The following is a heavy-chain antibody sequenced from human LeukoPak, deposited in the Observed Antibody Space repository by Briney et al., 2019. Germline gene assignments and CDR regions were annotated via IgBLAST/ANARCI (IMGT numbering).Heavy chain of an antibody. J-gene: IGHJ4*02. D-gene: IGHD3-16*02. Sequence: GGSLRLSCAASGFTFSSYAMSWVRQAPGKGLEWVSAISGSGGSTYYADSVKGRFTISRDNSKNTLYLQMNSLRAEDTAVYYCAKATFMITFGGVIVMGYFDYWGQGTLVTVSS. CDR1: GFTFSSYA. V-gene: IGHV3-23*01. CDR3: AKATFMITFGGVIVMGYFDY. CDR2: ISGSGGST.